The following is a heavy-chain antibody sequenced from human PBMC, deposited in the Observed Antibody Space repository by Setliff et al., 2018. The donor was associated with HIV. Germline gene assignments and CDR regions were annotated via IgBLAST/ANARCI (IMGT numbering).Heavy chain of an antibody. J-gene: IGHJ4*02. CDR2: IKQDGSEK. V-gene: IGHV3-7*01. CDR1: GFTFSSYW. D-gene: IGHD5-18*01. CDR3: ARQGPRGYSHGYGDY. Sequence: GGSLRPSCAASGFTFSSYWMSWVRQAPGKGLEWVANIKQDGSEKYYVDSVKGRFTISRDNVKESLYLQMNSLRAEDTAVYFCARQGPRGYSHGYGDYWGQGTLVTVSS.